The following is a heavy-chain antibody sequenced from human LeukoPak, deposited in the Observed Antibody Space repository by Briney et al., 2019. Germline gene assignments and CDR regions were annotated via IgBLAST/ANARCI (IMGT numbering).Heavy chain of an antibody. CDR3: TRGSYDVLTGRSTLGEY. J-gene: IGHJ4*02. CDR1: GGSITGSSYY. Sequence: SETLSLTCTISGGSITGSSYYWGWIRQSPGKGLEWIGNIYYSGSTYYNSSLKSRVTISIDTSKNHFSLRLTSVTASDTAVYFCTRGSYDVLTGRSTLGEYSGQGTLVAVSS. CDR2: IYYSGST. D-gene: IGHD3-9*01. V-gene: IGHV4-39*02.